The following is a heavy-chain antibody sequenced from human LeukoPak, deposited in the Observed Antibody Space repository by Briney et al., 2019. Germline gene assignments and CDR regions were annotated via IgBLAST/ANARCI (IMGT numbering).Heavy chain of an antibody. J-gene: IGHJ4*02. CDR3: ARERLRYFDWSTNTIDY. Sequence: GASVKVSCKASGYTFTGYYMHWVRQAPGQGFEWMGWINPNSGGTNYAQKFLGRVTMTRDTSISTAYMELSRLRSDDTAVYYCARERLRYFDWSTNTIDYWGQGTLVTVSS. V-gene: IGHV1-2*02. CDR1: GYTFTGYY. D-gene: IGHD3-9*01. CDR2: INPNSGGT.